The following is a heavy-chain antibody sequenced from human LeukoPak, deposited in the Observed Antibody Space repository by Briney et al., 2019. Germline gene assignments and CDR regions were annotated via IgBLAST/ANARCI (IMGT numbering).Heavy chain of an antibody. Sequence: GGSLRLSCAASGFSFSTYWMSWVRQAPGKGLEWVANIKQDGSMKGYVDSVKGRFTISRDNAKNSLYLQMNSLRADDTAVYFCAMIEQVVSNVEGGYWGQGTLVTVSS. V-gene: IGHV3-7*01. D-gene: IGHD6-6*01. J-gene: IGHJ4*02. CDR2: IKQDGSMK. CDR3: AMIEQVVSNVEGGY. CDR1: GFSFSTYW.